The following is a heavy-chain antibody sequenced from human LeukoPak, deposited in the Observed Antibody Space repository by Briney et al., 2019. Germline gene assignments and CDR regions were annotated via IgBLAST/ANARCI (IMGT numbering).Heavy chain of an antibody. CDR2: IFHTGDS. D-gene: IGHD3-10*01. Sequence: SETLSLTCTVSGVSTSDSYWSWIRQPPGKGLEWIGYIFHTGDSHHNPSFRSRVSISLDTSKDQISLRLTSVTAADTAVYYCAGHRFASPLDSWGQGTLVTVSS. J-gene: IGHJ4*02. V-gene: IGHV4-59*08. CDR1: GVSTSDSY. CDR3: AGHRFASPLDS.